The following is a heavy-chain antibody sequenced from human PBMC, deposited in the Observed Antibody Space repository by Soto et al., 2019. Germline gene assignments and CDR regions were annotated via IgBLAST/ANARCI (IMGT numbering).Heavy chain of an antibody. Sequence: SETLSLTCTVSGGSISSSSYYWGWIRQPPGKGLEWIGSIYYSGSTYYNPSLKSRVTISVDTSKNQFSLKLSSVTAADTAVYYCARLSLYCTNGVCYTGQAGDFDYWGQGTLVTAPQ. CDR2: IYYSGST. CDR1: GGSISSSSYY. D-gene: IGHD2-8*01. V-gene: IGHV4-39*01. J-gene: IGHJ4*02. CDR3: ARLSLYCTNGVCYTGQAGDFDY.